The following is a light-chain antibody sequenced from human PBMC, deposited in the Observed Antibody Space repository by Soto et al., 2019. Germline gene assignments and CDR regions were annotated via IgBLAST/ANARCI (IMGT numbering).Light chain of an antibody. CDR3: LLSYSGARLVV. Sequence: QAVVTQEPSLTVSPGGTVTLTCGSNIGPXTSGHFPYWFQQKPGQAPRTLIYDTTKTHSWTPDRFSGSLVGDKAALTLSGAQPEDEADYYCLLSYSGARLVVFGGGTQLTVL. V-gene: IGLV7-46*01. J-gene: IGLJ2*01. CDR2: DTT. CDR1: IGPXTSGHF.